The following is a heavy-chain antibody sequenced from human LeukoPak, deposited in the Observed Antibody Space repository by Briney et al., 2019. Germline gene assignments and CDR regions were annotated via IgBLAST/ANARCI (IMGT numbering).Heavy chain of an antibody. D-gene: IGHD4-23*01. CDR1: GASFESHY. Sequence: SETLSLTCNVSGASFESHYWTWIRQTPDKRLEWIGYYFDTGSTDYNPSLKSRVTMSVDKSKNQFFMRLRSVTAADTAVYYCVRTGWELLTTWGPGTLVTLSS. CDR2: YFDTGST. V-gene: IGHV4-59*11. CDR3: VRTGWELLTT. J-gene: IGHJ4*02.